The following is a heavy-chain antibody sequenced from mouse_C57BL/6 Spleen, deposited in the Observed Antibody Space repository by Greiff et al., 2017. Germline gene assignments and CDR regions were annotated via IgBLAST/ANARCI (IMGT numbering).Heavy chain of an antibody. J-gene: IGHJ4*01. D-gene: IGHD2-5*01. Sequence: DAGGGLVQPKGSLKLSCAVSGFSFNTYAMILVRQAPGKGLEWVARIRSKCNNYATYYVDSVKDRFTLSRDDYVSLLYLQMNNMKTEDTAMYYCVSSYYINYVRDYAMDYWGQGTSVTVSS. V-gene: IGHV10-1*01. CDR1: GFSFNTYA. CDR2: IRSKCNNYAT. CDR3: VSSYYINYVRDYAMDY.